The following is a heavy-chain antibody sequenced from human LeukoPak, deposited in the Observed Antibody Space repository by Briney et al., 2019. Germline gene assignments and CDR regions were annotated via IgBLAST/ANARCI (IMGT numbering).Heavy chain of an antibody. V-gene: IGHV3-7*01. CDR3: ARVSYNWNYYFDY. D-gene: IGHD1-7*01. J-gene: IGHJ4*02. CDR2: IKQDGSEK. Sequence: GGSLRLSCAASGFTFSSYWMSWVRQAPGKGLEWVANIKQDGSEKYYVDSVKGRFTISRDNAKSSLFLQMNSLRAEDTAVYYCARVSYNWNYYFDYWGQGTLVTVSS. CDR1: GFTFSSYW.